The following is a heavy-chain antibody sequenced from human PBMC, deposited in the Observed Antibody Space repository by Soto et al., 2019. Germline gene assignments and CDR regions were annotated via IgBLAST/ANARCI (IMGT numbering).Heavy chain of an antibody. CDR3: ARGADIVVVVAAINWFDP. CDR1: GYTFTSYD. V-gene: IGHV1-8*01. J-gene: IGHJ5*02. Sequence: QVQLVQSGAEVKKPGASVKVSCKASGYTFTSYDINWVRQATGQGLEWMGWMNPNSGNTGYAQKFQGRVTMTRNTSISTAYVELSSLGSEDTAVYYCARGADIVVVVAAINWFDPWGQGTLVTVSS. CDR2: MNPNSGNT. D-gene: IGHD2-15*01.